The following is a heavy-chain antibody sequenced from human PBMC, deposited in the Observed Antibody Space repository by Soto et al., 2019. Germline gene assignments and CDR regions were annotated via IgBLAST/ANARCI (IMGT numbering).Heavy chain of an antibody. V-gene: IGHV4-34*01. D-gene: IGHD3-10*01. CDR3: AASLWFGTQVEL. J-gene: IGHJ5*02. CDR2: ISRSGTT. Sequence: QVQLQQWGAGLLKPSETLSLSCAVYGGYFNDNYYTWFRQPPGKGLEWIGEISRSGTTKYIPSLKSRASISFAPSTTQLSLKVTSVTAADTAVYYCAASLWFGTQVELWGQGALVTVSS. CDR1: GGYFNDNY.